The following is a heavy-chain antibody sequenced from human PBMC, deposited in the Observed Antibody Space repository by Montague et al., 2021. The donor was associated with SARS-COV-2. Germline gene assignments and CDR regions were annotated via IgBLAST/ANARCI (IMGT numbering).Heavy chain of an antibody. Sequence: SETLSLTCTVSGGSISSYYWSWIRQPPGKGLEWIGYIYYSGSTNYNPSLKSRITISVDTSKNQFYLKLSSVTAADTAVYYCARDLGDYWGQGTLVTASS. CDR3: ARDLGDY. J-gene: IGHJ4*02. CDR1: GGSISSYY. V-gene: IGHV4-59*13. CDR2: IYYSGST.